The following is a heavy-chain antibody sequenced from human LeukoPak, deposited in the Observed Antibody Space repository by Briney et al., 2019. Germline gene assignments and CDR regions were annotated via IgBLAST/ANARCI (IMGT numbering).Heavy chain of an antibody. CDR1: GGTFSSYA. J-gene: IGHJ4*02. D-gene: IGHD2-2*01. Sequence: GASVKVSCKASGGTFSSYAISWARQAPGQGLEWMGRIIPILGIADYAQKFQGRVTITADKSTSTAYMELSSLRSEDTAVYYCARALAINDIVVVPAAHAYYFDYWGQGTLVTVSS. CDR2: IIPILGIA. V-gene: IGHV1-69*04. CDR3: ARALAINDIVVVPAAHAYYFDY.